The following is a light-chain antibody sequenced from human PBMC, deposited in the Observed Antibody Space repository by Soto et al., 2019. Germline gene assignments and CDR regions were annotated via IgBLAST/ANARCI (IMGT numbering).Light chain of an antibody. Sequence: DIQMTQSPSSVSASVGDRVTITCRASQGISNWLAWYQQQPGKAPKLLIYAASSLQSGVPSRFSGGGSGTHCTLIISSLQPEDFATYYCQQTNTFLPLTFGGGTKVEIK. V-gene: IGKV1-12*01. CDR3: QQTNTFLPLT. CDR1: QGISNW. CDR2: AAS. J-gene: IGKJ4*01.